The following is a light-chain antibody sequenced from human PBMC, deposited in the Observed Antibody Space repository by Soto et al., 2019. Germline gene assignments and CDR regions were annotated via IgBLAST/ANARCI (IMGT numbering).Light chain of an antibody. CDR3: QSYDSSLV. Sequence: QSVLTQPPSVSGAPGQRVTISCTGSSSNIGAGHDVHWYQQLPGTAPKLLIYGNSNRPSGVPDRFSGSKSGSSASLAITGLQAEDEAYYYCQSYDSSLVFGRGTKVTVL. CDR2: GNS. V-gene: IGLV1-40*01. CDR1: SSNIGAGHD. J-gene: IGLJ2*01.